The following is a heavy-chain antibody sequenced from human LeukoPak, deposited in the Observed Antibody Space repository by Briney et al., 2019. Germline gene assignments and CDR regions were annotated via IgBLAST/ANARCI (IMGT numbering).Heavy chain of an antibody. CDR1: GGSISSYY. Sequence: SETLSLTCTVSGGSISSYYWSWIRQPPGKGLEWIGYIYYSGSTNYNPSLKSRVTISVDTSKNQFSLKLSSVTAADTAVYYCARAPSGYSYPDYWGQGTLVTVSS. CDR3: ARAPSGYSYPDY. D-gene: IGHD5-18*01. V-gene: IGHV4-59*01. J-gene: IGHJ4*02. CDR2: IYYSGST.